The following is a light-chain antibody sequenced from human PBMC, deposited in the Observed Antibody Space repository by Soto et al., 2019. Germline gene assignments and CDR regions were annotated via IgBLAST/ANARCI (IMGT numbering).Light chain of an antibody. J-gene: IGKJ3*01. CDR1: QNIGTS. V-gene: IGKV3-11*01. Sequence: EIVLTQSPASLSLSPGERATLSCRASQNIGTSLAWYQQKPGQAPRLLIYDSSNRATGIPARFSGSGSGTDFALTISRLETDDSAVYYCQQYGGSPFTFGPGTKVDIK. CDR3: QQYGGSPFT. CDR2: DSS.